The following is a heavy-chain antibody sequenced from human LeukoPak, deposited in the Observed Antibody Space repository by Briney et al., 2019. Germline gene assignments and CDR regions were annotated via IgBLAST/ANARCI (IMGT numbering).Heavy chain of an antibody. D-gene: IGHD2-2*01. Sequence: GGSLRLSCAASGFTFSSYGMHWVRQAPGKGLEWVSAISGSGGSTYYADSVKGRFTISRDNSKNTLYLQMNSLRAEDTAVYYCAHGTVYQLDYWGQGTLVTVSS. CDR3: AHGTVYQLDY. CDR2: ISGSGGST. J-gene: IGHJ4*02. CDR1: GFTFSSYG. V-gene: IGHV3-23*01.